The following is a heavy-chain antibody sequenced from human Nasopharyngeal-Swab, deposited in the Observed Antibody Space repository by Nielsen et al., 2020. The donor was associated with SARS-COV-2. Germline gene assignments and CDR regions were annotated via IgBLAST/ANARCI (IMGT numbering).Heavy chain of an antibody. CDR3: ARGIIAAAED. D-gene: IGHD6-13*01. Sequence: GESLKISCAASGFTFDDYGMTWVRQVPGKGLEWVSDIIWNGGSTRYADSVMGRFTISRDNAKNSLYLQMNSLTAEDSALYHCARGIIAAAEDWGQGTLVTVSS. CDR2: IIWNGGST. V-gene: IGHV3-20*01. J-gene: IGHJ4*02. CDR1: GFTFDDYG.